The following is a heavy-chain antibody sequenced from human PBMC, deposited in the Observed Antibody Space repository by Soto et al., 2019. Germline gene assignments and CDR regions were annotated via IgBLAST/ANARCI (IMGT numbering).Heavy chain of an antibody. Sequence: PGGSLRLSCAASGFSFAGYAVAWVRQAPGKGLEWVSTVSGGGGSTYYADSVRGRFTISRDNSGNTVYLQMNSLNAGDTALYYCAAFDPGPMGFDPWGQGTLVTVSS. J-gene: IGHJ5*02. CDR1: GFSFAGYA. CDR3: AAFDPGPMGFDP. D-gene: IGHD3-3*02. CDR2: VSGGGGST. V-gene: IGHV3-23*01.